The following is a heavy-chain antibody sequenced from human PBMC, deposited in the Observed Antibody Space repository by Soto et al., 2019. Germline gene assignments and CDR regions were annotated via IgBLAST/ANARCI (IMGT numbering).Heavy chain of an antibody. CDR2: VSLNTANT. J-gene: IGHJ6*03. CDR1: GDTFTNYE. Sequence: QVRLVQSGAEVKKPGASVMVSCEASGDTFTNYEINWVRQATGQGLEWLGWVSLNTANTGYAQRFQGRVSMTANPSISTAYMELSSLKSEDTAVYYWATVPRRCRYFYYLDVWGKGTTVIVSS. V-gene: IGHV1-8*01. CDR3: ATVPRRCRYFYYLDV.